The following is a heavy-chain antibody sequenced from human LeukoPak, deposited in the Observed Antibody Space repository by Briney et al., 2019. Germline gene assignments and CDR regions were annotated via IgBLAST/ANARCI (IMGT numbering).Heavy chain of an antibody. CDR1: GGSFSGYY. CDR3: ARVKIRWFGPKRVYYGMDV. Sequence: PSETLSLTCAVYGGSFSGYYWSWIRQPPGKGLEWIGEINHSGSTNCNPSLKSRVTISVDTSKNQFSLKLSSVTAADTAVYYCARVKIRWFGPKRVYYGMDVWGQGTTVTVSS. D-gene: IGHD3-10*01. J-gene: IGHJ6*02. CDR2: INHSGST. V-gene: IGHV4-34*01.